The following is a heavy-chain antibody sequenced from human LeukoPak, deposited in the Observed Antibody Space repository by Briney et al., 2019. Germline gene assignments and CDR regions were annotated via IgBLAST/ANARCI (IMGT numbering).Heavy chain of an antibody. CDR1: GGSINNYY. J-gene: IGHJ3*02. V-gene: IGHV4-4*07. CDR2: IYTRGST. D-gene: IGHD2-15*01. CDR3: ARGRYCSADICSGGDAFDI. Sequence: ASETLSLTCTVTGGSINNYYWSWIRQPAGKGLEWIGRIYTRGSTNYNPSLKSRVTMSVDTSKNQFSLKLSSVTAADTAVYYCARGRYCSADICSGGDAFDIWGQGTMVSVSS.